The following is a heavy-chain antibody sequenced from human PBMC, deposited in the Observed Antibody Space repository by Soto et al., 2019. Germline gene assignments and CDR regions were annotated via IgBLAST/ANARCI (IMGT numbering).Heavy chain of an antibody. CDR1: GGSISSYY. J-gene: IGHJ5*02. CDR2: IYHSGSS. CDR3: AGQRSVVVSPWWFDP. V-gene: IGHV4-59*08. D-gene: IGHD2-15*01. Sequence: PSETLSLTCTVSGGSISSYYWSWIRQPPGKGLEWIGYIYHSGSSNYNPSLKSRVTILLDTSKNQLSLKLSSVTAADTAVYYCAGQRSVVVSPWWFDPWGQGTRVTVSS.